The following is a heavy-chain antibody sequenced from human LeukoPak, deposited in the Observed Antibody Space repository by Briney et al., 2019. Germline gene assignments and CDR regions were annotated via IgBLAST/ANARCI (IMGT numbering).Heavy chain of an antibody. D-gene: IGHD2-2*01. V-gene: IGHV1-69*06. J-gene: IGHJ4*02. Sequence: ASVKVSCKASGGTFSSYAISWVRQAPGQGLEWMGGIIPIFGTANYAQKFQGRVTITADKSTSTAYMELSSLRSEDTAVYYCARDLVVVVPAAMPTLYYFDYWGQGTLVTVSS. CDR2: IIPIFGTA. CDR1: GGTFSSYA. CDR3: ARDLVVVVPAAMPTLYYFDY.